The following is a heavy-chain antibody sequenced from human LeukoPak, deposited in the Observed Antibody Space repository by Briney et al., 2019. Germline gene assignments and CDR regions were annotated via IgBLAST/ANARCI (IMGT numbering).Heavy chain of an antibody. CDR1: GFTFSSYS. CDR2: ISSSSSYI. V-gene: IGHV3-21*01. Sequence: GGSLRLSCAASGFTFSSYSMNWVRQAPGKGLEWVSSISSSSSYIYYADSVKGRFTISRDNAKNSLYLQMNSLRAEDTAVYYCARDGIGITMVRGPNDYWGQGTLVTVSS. CDR3: ARDGIGITMVRGPNDY. J-gene: IGHJ4*02. D-gene: IGHD3-10*01.